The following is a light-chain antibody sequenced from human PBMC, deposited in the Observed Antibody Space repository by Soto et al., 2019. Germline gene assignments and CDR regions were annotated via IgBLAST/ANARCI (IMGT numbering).Light chain of an antibody. J-gene: IGKJ4*01. CDR1: QSVSSNY. CDR3: QQYGSSPLT. Sequence: EIVLTQSPGTLSLSPGERDTLSCRASQSVSSNYLAWYQQKPGQAPRLLVYGASSRATGIPDRFSGSGSGTDFTLTISRLEPEDFAVYYCQQYGSSPLTFGGGTKVEIK. CDR2: GAS. V-gene: IGKV3-20*01.